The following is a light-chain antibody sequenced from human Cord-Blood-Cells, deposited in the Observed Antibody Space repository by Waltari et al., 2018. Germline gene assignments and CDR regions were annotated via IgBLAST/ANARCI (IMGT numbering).Light chain of an antibody. CDR1: SSNIGSNT. V-gene: IGLV1-44*01. Sequence: QSVLTQPPSASGTPGQRVTIPCSGSSSNIGSNTVHWYQQLPGTAPKLLICSNNKRPLGVPDRFSGSKSGTSASLAISGLQSEDEADYYCAAWDDSLNGYVFGTGTKVTVL. CDR2: SNN. J-gene: IGLJ1*01. CDR3: AAWDDSLNGYV.